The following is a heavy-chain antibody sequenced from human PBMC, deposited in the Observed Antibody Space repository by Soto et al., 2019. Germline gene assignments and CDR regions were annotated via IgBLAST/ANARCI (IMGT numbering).Heavy chain of an antibody. D-gene: IGHD2-15*01. CDR2: IYYSGST. V-gene: IGHV4-59*01. CDR1: GGSISNYY. CDR3: VRGGGGNAKHFDY. J-gene: IGHJ4*02. Sequence: SLTCTVSGGSISNYYWSWIRQPPGKGLEWIGYIYYSGSTSYNPSLTGRVTISVDTSKSHFSLDLNSVTAADTAVYYCVRGGGGNAKHFDYWGQGIQVTVSS.